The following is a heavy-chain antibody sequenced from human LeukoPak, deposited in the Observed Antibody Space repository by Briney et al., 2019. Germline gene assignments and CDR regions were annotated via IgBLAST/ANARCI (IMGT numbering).Heavy chain of an antibody. CDR3: ARDGEYGLGSYYKPPSY. J-gene: IGHJ4*02. D-gene: IGHD3-10*01. Sequence: ASVKVSCKVSGGTFSSYAISWVRQAPGQGPEWMARIIPILGITNYAQKFQGRVTITADKSSNTAYMELSDLRSEDTAVYYCARDGEYGLGSYYKPPSYWGQGTLVTVSS. V-gene: IGHV1-69*04. CDR1: GGTFSSYA. CDR2: IIPILGIT.